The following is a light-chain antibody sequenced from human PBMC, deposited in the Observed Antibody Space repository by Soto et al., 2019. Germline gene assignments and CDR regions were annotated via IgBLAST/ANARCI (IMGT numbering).Light chain of an antibody. CDR3: QHYNNWPPLT. V-gene: IGKV3-15*01. J-gene: IGKJ4*01. CDR1: QSVSSN. CDR2: GAS. Sequence: EIVMTQSPATLSVSPGERATLSCRASQSVSSNLAWYQQKPGQAPRLLIYGASTRATGIPVRFSGSGSGTEFTLTISSLQSEDFVVYYCQHYNNWPPLTFGGGTKVEIK.